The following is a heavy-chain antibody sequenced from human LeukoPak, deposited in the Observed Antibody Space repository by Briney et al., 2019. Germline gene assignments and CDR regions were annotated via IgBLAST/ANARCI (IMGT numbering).Heavy chain of an antibody. CDR1: GYTFTSYG. CDR2: ISAYNGNT. V-gene: IGHV1-18*01. CDR3: ARHPAGLNAFDI. J-gene: IGHJ3*02. D-gene: IGHD2-8*01. Sequence: ASVKVSCKASGYTFTSYGISWVRQAPGQGLGWMGWISAYNGNTNYAQKLQGRVTMTTDTSTSTAYMELRSLRSDDTAVYYCARHPAGLNAFDIWGQGTMVTVPS.